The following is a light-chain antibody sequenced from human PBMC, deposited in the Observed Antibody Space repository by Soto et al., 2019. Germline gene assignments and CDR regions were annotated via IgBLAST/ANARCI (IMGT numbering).Light chain of an antibody. J-gene: IGLJ1*01. CDR3: AAWDASLSVL. Sequence: QSVLTQPPSASGTPGQRVTISCSGSSSNIGSNTVNWYQQVPGTAPTLLIYFNDQRPSGVPDRFSGSKSGTSASLTISGLLSEDEADYYCAAWDASLSVLFGTGTKLTVL. V-gene: IGLV1-44*01. CDR2: FND. CDR1: SSNIGSNT.